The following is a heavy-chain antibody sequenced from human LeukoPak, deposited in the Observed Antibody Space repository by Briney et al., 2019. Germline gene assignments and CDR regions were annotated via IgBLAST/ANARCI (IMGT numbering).Heavy chain of an antibody. CDR2: ISSSSSHI. CDR1: GFTFSSYS. V-gene: IGHV3-21*01. CDR3: ARDHKKTYYYGSGSYPSGY. D-gene: IGHD3-10*01. Sequence: PGGSLRLSCAASGFTFSSYSMNWVRQAPGKGLEWVSSISSSSSHIYYADSVKGRFTISRDNAKNSLYLQMNSLRAEDTAVYYCARDHKKTYYYGSGSYPSGYWGQGTLVTVSS. J-gene: IGHJ4*02.